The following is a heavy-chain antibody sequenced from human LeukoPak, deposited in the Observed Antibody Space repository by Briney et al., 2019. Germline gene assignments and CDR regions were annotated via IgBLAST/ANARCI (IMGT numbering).Heavy chain of an antibody. CDR3: ARGSEELWFGELSTTDYYYYGMDV. CDR1: GYNFATSG. J-gene: IGHJ6*02. Sequence: ASVKLSCKAIGYNFATSGISWVRQAPGQGLEWMGWISSFNGNTHYAERLQDRVSMTTDTSTSTAYMELRSLSSDDTAVYYCARGSEELWFGELSTTDYYYYGMDVWGQGTTVTVSS. CDR2: ISSFNGNT. D-gene: IGHD3-10*01. V-gene: IGHV1-18*01.